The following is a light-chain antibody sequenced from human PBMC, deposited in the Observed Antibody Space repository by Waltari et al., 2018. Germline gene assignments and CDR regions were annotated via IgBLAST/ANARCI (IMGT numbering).Light chain of an antibody. CDR2: AAS. CDR3: QQFNTYPLT. CDR1: QGIFSA. J-gene: IGKJ4*01. V-gene: IGKV1-13*02. Sequence: AFQLTQSPSSMSASVGDRVTISCRASQGIFSALAWYQQKPGQPPKLLIYAASTLESVVPSRFSGSGSGTDFTLTISSLEAEDFATYYCQQFNTYPLTFGGGTRVDIK.